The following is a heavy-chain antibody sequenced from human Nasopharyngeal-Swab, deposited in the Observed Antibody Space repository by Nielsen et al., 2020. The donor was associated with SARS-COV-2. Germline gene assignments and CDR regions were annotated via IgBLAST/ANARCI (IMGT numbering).Heavy chain of an antibody. CDR3: ANLYYYDRSGYPGGDY. V-gene: IGHV3-9*01. CDR2: ISWNSGSI. J-gene: IGHJ4*02. CDR1: GFTFDDYA. Sequence: GGSLRLSCAASGFTFDDYAMHWVRQAPGKGLEWVSGISWNSGSIGYADSVKGRFTISRDNAKNSLYLQMKSLRGEDTALYYCANLYYYDRSGYPGGDYWSQGTLVTVSS. D-gene: IGHD3-22*01.